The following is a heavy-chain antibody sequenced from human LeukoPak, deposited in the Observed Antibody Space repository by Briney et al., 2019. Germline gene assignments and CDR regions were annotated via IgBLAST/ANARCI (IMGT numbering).Heavy chain of an antibody. Sequence: PGGSLRLSCAASGFTFSSYGMHWVRQAPGKGLEWVAVIWYDGSNKYYADSVKGRFTISRDNSKNTLYLQMNSLRAEDTAVYYCARIGRVGATDFDYWGQGTLVTASS. CDR3: ARIGRVGATDFDY. CDR1: GFTFSSYG. V-gene: IGHV3-33*01. CDR2: IWYDGSNK. J-gene: IGHJ4*02. D-gene: IGHD1-26*01.